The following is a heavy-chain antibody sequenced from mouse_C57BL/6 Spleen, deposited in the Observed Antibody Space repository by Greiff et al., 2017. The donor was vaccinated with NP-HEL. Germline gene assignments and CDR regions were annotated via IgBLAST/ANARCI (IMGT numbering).Heavy chain of an antibody. J-gene: IGHJ4*01. Sequence: LVESGAELVRPGASVTLSCKASGYTFTDYEMHWVKQTPVHGLEWIGAIDPETGGTAYNQKFKGKAILTADKSSSTAYMELRSLTSEDATFYYCTRGPHSSVYYYYAMDYWGQGTSVTVSS. CDR3: TRGPHSSVYYYYAMDY. CDR1: GYTFTDYE. V-gene: IGHV1-15*01. D-gene: IGHD3-2*02. CDR2: IDPETGGT.